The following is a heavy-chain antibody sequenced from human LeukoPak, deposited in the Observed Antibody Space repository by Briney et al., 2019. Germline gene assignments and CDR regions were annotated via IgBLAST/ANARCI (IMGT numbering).Heavy chain of an antibody. Sequence: GGSLRLSCAASGFTFSSYSMNWVRQAPGKGLEWVSSISSSSSYIYYADSVKGRFTISRDNAKNTLYLQMNSLRAEDTAVYYCARVNVCPRCHFDYWGQGTLVTVSS. CDR1: GFTFSSYS. CDR3: ARVNVCPRCHFDY. J-gene: IGHJ4*02. CDR2: ISSSSSYI. V-gene: IGHV3-21*01. D-gene: IGHD3-16*01.